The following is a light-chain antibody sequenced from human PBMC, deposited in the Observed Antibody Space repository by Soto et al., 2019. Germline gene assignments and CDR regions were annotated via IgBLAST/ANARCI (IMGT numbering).Light chain of an antibody. Sequence: DSQMTQSPSALSASGGDRVTMTCRASQSISSYLNWYQQKPGKAPKLLIYAASSLQSGVPSRFSGSGSGTDFTLTISSLQPEDFATYYCQQSYSTPRFGQGTRLEIK. CDR1: QSISSY. CDR2: AAS. V-gene: IGKV1-39*01. CDR3: QQSYSTPR. J-gene: IGKJ5*01.